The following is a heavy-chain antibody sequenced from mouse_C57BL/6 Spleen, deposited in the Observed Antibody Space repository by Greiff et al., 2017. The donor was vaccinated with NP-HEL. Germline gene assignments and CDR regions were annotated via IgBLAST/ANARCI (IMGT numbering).Heavy chain of an antibody. V-gene: IGHV1-82*01. CDR3: ANLWLRRDYYAMDY. CDR2: IDPGDGDT. Sequence: LQESGPELVKPGASVKISCKASGYAFSSSWMNWVKQRPGKGLEWIGRIDPGDGDTNYNGKFKGKATLTAATSSSTAYMQLSSLSSEDSAVYCCANLWLRRDYYAMDYWGQGTSVTVAS. D-gene: IGHD2-2*01. J-gene: IGHJ4*01. CDR1: GYAFSSSW.